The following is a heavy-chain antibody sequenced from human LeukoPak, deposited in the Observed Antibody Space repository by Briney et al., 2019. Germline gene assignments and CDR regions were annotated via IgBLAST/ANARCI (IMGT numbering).Heavy chain of an antibody. Sequence: SETLSLTCSVSGGYIITSDHYWGWIRQPPGKGLEWIGSIYYTGTTSTNPFFKSRVTLSVDTSKNQFSLNLTSVTAADTAVYYSARERYYYGGKTWFDPWGQGTLVTVSS. CDR3: ARERYYYGGKTWFDP. CDR2: IYYTGTT. J-gene: IGHJ5*02. D-gene: IGHD4-23*01. CDR1: GGYIITSDHY. V-gene: IGHV4-39*07.